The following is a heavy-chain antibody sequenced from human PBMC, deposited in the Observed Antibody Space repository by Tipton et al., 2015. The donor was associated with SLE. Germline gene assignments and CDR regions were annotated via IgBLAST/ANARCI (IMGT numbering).Heavy chain of an antibody. D-gene: IGHD5-12*01. Sequence: TLSLTCAVYGGSFSGYYWSWIRQPPGKGLEWIGEINHSGSTNYNPSLKSRVTISVDTSKKQFSLKLSSVTAADTAVYYCARGRAAVGSDFYYYGMDVWGQGTTVTVSS. J-gene: IGHJ6*02. CDR3: ARGRAAVGSDFYYYGMDV. CDR1: GGSFSGYY. CDR2: INHSGST. V-gene: IGHV4-34*01.